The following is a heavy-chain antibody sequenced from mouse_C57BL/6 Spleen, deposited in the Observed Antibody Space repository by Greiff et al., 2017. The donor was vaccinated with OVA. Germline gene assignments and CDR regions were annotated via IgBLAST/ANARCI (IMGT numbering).Heavy chain of an antibody. CDR3: ARTPYYGKGYFDV. V-gene: IGHV1-52*01. Sequence: QVQLQQPGAELVRPGSSVKLSCKASGYTFTSYWMHWVKQRPVQGLEWIGNIDPSDSETHYNQKFKDKATLTVDKSSSTAYMQLSSLTSEDSAAYYCARTPYYGKGYFDVWGTGTTVTVSS. CDR2: IDPSDSET. CDR1: GYTFTSYW. D-gene: IGHD1-1*01. J-gene: IGHJ1*03.